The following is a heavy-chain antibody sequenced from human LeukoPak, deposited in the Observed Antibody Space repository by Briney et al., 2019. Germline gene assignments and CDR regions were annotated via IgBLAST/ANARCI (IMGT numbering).Heavy chain of an antibody. V-gene: IGHV4-4*07. CDR1: GGSISSYY. D-gene: IGHD5-12*01. Sequence: SETLSLTCTVSGGSISSYYWSWIRQPAGKGLEWIGRIYTSGSTNYNPSLKSRVTMPVDTSKNQSSLKLSSVTAADTAVYYCARGMVATWVDYWGQGTLVTVSS. J-gene: IGHJ4*02. CDR3: ARGMVATWVDY. CDR2: IYTSGST.